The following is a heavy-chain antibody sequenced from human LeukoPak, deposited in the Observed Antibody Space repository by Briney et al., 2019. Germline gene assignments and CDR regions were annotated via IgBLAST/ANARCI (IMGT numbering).Heavy chain of an antibody. V-gene: IGHV3-66*01. CDR2: IYSGGSI. Sequence: GGSLRLSCAASGFTVSSNYMSWVRQAPGKGLEWVSVIYSGGSIYYADSVKGRFTISRDNAKNSLYLQMNSLRAEDTAVYYCARGQYYGSGSSDYWGQGTLVTVSS. CDR1: GFTVSSNY. D-gene: IGHD3-10*01. J-gene: IGHJ4*02. CDR3: ARGQYYGSGSSDY.